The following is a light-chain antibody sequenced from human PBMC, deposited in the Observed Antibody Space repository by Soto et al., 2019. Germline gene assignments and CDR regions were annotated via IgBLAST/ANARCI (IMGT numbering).Light chain of an antibody. CDR2: KAS. V-gene: IGKV1-5*03. CDR3: QHYNSYSEA. Sequence: DIQMTQSPSTLAGSVGDRVTITCRASQTISSWLAWYQQKPGKAPTLLIYKASTLKSGVPSRFSGSGSGTEFTLTISSLQPDEFATYYCQHYNSYSEAFGQGTKVEL. J-gene: IGKJ1*01. CDR1: QTISSW.